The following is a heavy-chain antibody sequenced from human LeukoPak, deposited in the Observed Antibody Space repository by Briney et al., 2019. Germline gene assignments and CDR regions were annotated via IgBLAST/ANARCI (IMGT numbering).Heavy chain of an antibody. V-gene: IGHV3-30-3*01. D-gene: IGHD3-22*01. CDR1: GFTFTNYA. J-gene: IGHJ3*02. CDR2: ISFDGTNK. Sequence: PGRSLRLSCAASGFTFTNYAMQWVRQAPGKGLEWAAIISFDGTNKDYADYVKGRFTISRDNSENTLFLQMKSLRAEDTAVYYCTREGYYALDIWGQGTMVTVSS. CDR3: TREGYYALDI.